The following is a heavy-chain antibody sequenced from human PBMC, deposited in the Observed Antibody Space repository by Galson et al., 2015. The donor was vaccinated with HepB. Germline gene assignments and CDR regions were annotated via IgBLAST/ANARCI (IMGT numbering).Heavy chain of an antibody. D-gene: IGHD2-15*01. CDR3: AKDLRYCSGGSCYPAAFDI. Sequence: SLRLSCAASGFTFSSYAMSWVRQAPGKGLEWVSAISGSGGSTYYADSVKGRFTISRDNSKNTLYLQMNSLRAEDTAVYYCAKDLRYCSGGSCYPAAFDIWGRGTLVTVSS. J-gene: IGHJ2*01. CDR1: GFTFSSYA. V-gene: IGHV3-23*01. CDR2: ISGSGGST.